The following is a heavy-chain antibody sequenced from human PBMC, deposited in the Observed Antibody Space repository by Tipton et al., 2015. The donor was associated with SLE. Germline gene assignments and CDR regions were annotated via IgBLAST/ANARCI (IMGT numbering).Heavy chain of an antibody. Sequence: TLSLTCTVSGGSISISSHFWGWIRQPPGKGLEWIGSIYHGGNTYYNPFLKSRVTVSVDTSKNQISLKLTSVTAADTAVYYCATRYSSSWYTPYYGMDVWGQGTTVTVSS. CDR3: ATRYSSSWYTPYYGMDV. V-gene: IGHV4-39*01. CDR1: GGSISISSHF. D-gene: IGHD6-13*01. J-gene: IGHJ6*02. CDR2: IYHGGNT.